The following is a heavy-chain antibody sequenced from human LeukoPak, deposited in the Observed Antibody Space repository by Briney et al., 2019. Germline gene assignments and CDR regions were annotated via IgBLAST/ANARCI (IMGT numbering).Heavy chain of an antibody. Sequence: PSETLSLTCTVSGGSISSSSYYWGWIRQPPGKGLEWIGSIYYSGSTNYNPSLKSRVTISVDTSKNQFSLKLSSVTAADTAVYYCARGGYPYYFDYWGQGTLVTVSS. CDR3: ARGGYPYYFDY. D-gene: IGHD5-12*01. CDR2: IYYSGST. J-gene: IGHJ4*02. CDR1: GGSISSSSYY. V-gene: IGHV4-39*07.